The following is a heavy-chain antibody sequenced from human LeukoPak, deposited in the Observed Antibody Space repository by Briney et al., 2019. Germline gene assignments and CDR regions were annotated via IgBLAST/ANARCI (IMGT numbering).Heavy chain of an antibody. V-gene: IGHV3-20*04. CDR3: ARGSGSYSTYFDF. J-gene: IGHJ4*02. CDR2: ISWNGGST. CDR1: GFNFDDYG. D-gene: IGHD1-26*01. Sequence: PGGSLTLSCAASGFNFDDYGMTWVRHAPGEGLEGVSGISWNGGSTAYVDSVKGRFTISRDNAKNSLYLQMNSMRGEDTALYYCARGSGSYSTYFDFWGQGTLVTVSS.